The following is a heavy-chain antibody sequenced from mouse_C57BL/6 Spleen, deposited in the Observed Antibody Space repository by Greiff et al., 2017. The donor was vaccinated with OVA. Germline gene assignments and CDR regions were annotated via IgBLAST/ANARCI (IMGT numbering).Heavy chain of an antibody. CDR2: IYPGSGST. Sequence: QVQLQQSGAELVKPGASVKMSCKASGYTFTSYWITWVKQRPGQGLEWIGDIYPGSGSTNYNEKFKSTATLTVDTSSSTAYMQLSSLTSEDSAVYYGARGPTVVAEDWYFDVWGTGTTVTVSS. J-gene: IGHJ1*03. CDR3: ARGPTVVAEDWYFDV. CDR1: GYTFTSYW. D-gene: IGHD1-1*01. V-gene: IGHV1-55*01.